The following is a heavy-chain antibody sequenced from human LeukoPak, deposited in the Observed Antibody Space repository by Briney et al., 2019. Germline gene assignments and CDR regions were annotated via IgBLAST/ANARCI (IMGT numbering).Heavy chain of an antibody. CDR2: MTSDSGNT. CDR3: ARPHCSSTDCHPPEWFDP. Sequence: ASVRVSCKTSGYTFTNYDINWVRQAPGQGLEWMGWMTSDSGNTGYAQKFQGRVTMTRNTSISTAYMELSSLRSEDTAVYYCARPHCSSTDCHPPEWFDPWGQGTLVTVSS. CDR1: GYTFTNYD. V-gene: IGHV1-8*02. J-gene: IGHJ5*02. D-gene: IGHD2-2*01.